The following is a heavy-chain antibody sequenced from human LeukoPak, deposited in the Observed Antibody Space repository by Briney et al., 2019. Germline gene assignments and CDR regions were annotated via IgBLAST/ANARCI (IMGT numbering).Heavy chain of an antibody. CDR1: GFTLSSYS. Sequence: GGSLRLSCAASGFTLSSYSMNWVRQAPGKGLEWVSHISPGSSTIYYADSVKGRFTISRDNAKNSLYLQMNSLRDEDTAVYYCAIFPRSSWNYWGQGTLVIVSS. V-gene: IGHV3-48*02. D-gene: IGHD6-13*01. CDR3: AIFPRSSWNY. J-gene: IGHJ4*02. CDR2: ISPGSSTI.